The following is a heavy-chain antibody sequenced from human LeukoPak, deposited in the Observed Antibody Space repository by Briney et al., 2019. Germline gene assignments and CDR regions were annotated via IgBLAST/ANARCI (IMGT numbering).Heavy chain of an antibody. CDR2: IYYSGST. Sequence: SETLSLTCTVSGGSISSSSYYWGWIRQPPGKGLEWIGYIYYSGSTNYNPSLKSRVTISVDTSKNQFSLKLSSVTAADTAVYYCARSITIFGVPTLNWFDPWGQGTLVTVSS. V-gene: IGHV4-61*05. CDR3: ARSITIFGVPTLNWFDP. CDR1: GGSISSSSYY. D-gene: IGHD3-3*01. J-gene: IGHJ5*02.